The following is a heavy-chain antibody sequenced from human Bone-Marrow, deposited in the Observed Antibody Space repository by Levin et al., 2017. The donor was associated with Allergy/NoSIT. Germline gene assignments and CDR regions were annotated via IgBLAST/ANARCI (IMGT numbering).Heavy chain of an antibody. CDR3: ARHCRGVGVNWDWFDP. J-gene: IGHJ5*02. CDR2: IDYRGTT. CDR1: GGSISSSLYY. V-gene: IGHV4-39*01. Sequence: PGGSLRLSCSVSGGSISSSLYYWGWIRQPPGKGLEWIGSIDYRGTTYYNPSLKSRVTIFVDTSKNHFSLKLRSATAADTTVYYCARHCRGVGVNWDWFDPWGRGTLVTVSS. D-gene: IGHD1-26*01.